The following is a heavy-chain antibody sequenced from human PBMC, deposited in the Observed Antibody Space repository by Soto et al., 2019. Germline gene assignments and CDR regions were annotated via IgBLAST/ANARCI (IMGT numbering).Heavy chain of an antibody. CDR3: ALSTRSIAARVPPFDY. Sequence: QVQLVQSGAEVKKPGASVKVSCKASGYTFTSYYMHWVRQAPGQGLEWMGIINPSGGSTSYAQKFQGRVTMTRDTSTSTVYMALSSLRSEDTAVYYCALSTRSIAARVPPFDYWGQGTLVTVSS. CDR1: GYTFTSYY. CDR2: INPSGGST. D-gene: IGHD6-6*01. V-gene: IGHV1-46*03. J-gene: IGHJ4*02.